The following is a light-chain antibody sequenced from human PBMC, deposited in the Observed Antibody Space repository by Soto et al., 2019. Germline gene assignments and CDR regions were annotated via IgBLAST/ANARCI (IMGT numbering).Light chain of an antibody. Sequence: IVLTQSPGTLSLSPGEIATLSCRASQSVSNNYLAWYQQKPGQAPRLLIYGASNRATGIPDRFSGSGSGTDFTLTITRLEPEDFAVYYCQQYSSSRTFGQGTKVDI. J-gene: IGKJ1*01. CDR2: GAS. CDR1: QSVSNNY. V-gene: IGKV3-20*01. CDR3: QQYSSSRT.